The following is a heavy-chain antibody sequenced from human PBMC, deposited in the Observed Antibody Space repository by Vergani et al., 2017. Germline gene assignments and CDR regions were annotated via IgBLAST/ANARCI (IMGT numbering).Heavy chain of an antibody. J-gene: IGHJ6*02. D-gene: IGHD5-12*01. Sequence: EVQLLQSEGAVVQPGGSLRLSCVASGFTFSSHAMSWVRQGHGQGLEWVSSIKNTGDSTHYADSVKGRFTISRDNSKNTLYLQMNSLSAGDTAVYYCAKANPRNSGYDYLYYYPAMDVWGQGPTVTVSS. CDR2: IKNTGDST. CDR3: AKANPRNSGYDYLYYYPAMDV. CDR1: GFTFSSHA. V-gene: IGHV3-23*01.